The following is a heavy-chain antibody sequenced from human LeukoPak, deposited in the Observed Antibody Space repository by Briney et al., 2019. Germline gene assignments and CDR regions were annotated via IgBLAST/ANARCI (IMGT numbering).Heavy chain of an antibody. CDR3: AKDRIAALHPRGFDY. Sequence: GRSLRLSCAASGFTFSSYGMHWVRQAPGKGLEWVAVISYDGSNKYYADSVKGRFTISRDNSKNTLYLQMNSLRAEDTAVYYCAKDRIAALHPRGFDYWGQGTLVTVSS. D-gene: IGHD6-6*01. V-gene: IGHV3-30*18. J-gene: IGHJ4*02. CDR1: GFTFSSYG. CDR2: ISYDGSNK.